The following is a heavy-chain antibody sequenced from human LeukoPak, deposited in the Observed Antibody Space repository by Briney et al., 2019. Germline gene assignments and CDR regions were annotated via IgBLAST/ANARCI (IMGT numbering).Heavy chain of an antibody. CDR3: ARRGRAAHAFDI. D-gene: IGHD6-6*01. Sequence: PSETLSLTCAVYGGSFSGYYWSWIRQPPGKGLEWIGEINHSGSTNYNPSLKSRVTISVDTSKNQFSLKLSSVTAADTAVYYCARRGRAAHAFDIWGQGTMVTVSS. J-gene: IGHJ3*02. CDR1: GGSFSGYY. CDR2: INHSGST. V-gene: IGHV4-34*01.